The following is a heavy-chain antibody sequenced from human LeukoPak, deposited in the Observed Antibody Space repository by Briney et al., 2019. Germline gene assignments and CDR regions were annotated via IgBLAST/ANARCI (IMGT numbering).Heavy chain of an antibody. CDR2: ISAYNGNT. Sequence: ASVKVSCKASGYTFTSYGISWVRQAPEQGLEWMGWISAYNGNTNYAQKLQGRVTMTTDTSTSTAYMELRSLRSDDTAVYYCARDLPQTDAFDIWGQGTMVTVSS. J-gene: IGHJ3*02. CDR3: ARDLPQTDAFDI. CDR1: GYTFTSYG. V-gene: IGHV1-18*01.